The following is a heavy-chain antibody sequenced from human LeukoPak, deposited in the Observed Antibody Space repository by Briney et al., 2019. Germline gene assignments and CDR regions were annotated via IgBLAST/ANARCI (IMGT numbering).Heavy chain of an antibody. J-gene: IGHJ4*02. V-gene: IGHV3-30*02. D-gene: IGHD1-1*01. CDR1: GFTFSSDA. CDR2: ILSDGSKK. Sequence: EPGGSLRLSCAASGFTFSSDAMHWVRQAPGKGLEWVAIILSDGSKKYYIDSVRGRFTISRDNSKNTLYLQMNSLRDEDTAVYYCVKDRASHWTFDYWGQGTLVTVSS. CDR3: VKDRASHWTFDY.